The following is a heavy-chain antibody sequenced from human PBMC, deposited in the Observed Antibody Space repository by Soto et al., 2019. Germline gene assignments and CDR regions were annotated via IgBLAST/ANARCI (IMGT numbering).Heavy chain of an antibody. Sequence: EVQLVESGGGLVQPGRSLRLSCAASGFTFDDYAMHWVRQAPGKGLEWVSGSSWNSDRIDYADSVKGRFTISRDNANTSLYLQMKSLRPEDTALYYCAKGALRFLSSDALDIWCQGTMVTVSS. CDR3: AKGALRFLSSDALDI. D-gene: IGHD3-3*01. V-gene: IGHV3-9*01. CDR2: SSWNSDRI. CDR1: GFTFDDYA. J-gene: IGHJ3*02.